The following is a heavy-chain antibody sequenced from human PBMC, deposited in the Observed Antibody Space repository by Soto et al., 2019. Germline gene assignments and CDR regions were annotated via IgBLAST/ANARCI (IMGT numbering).Heavy chain of an antibody. D-gene: IGHD1-26*01. CDR1: GYTFTAYW. Sequence: GESLKISCKGSGYTFTAYWIGWVRQMPGKGVEWRGAIFRADSDTRYSRFCQGQVTISAHKSNSTAYLQWSSLKASDTAMYYCARHGMVGASTADFYYYYAMDVWGQGATVTVSS. CDR2: IFRADSDT. CDR3: ARHGMVGASTADFYYYYAMDV. J-gene: IGHJ6*02. V-gene: IGHV5-51*01.